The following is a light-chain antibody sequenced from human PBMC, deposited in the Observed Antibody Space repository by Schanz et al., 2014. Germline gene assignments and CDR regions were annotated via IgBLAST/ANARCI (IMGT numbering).Light chain of an antibody. Sequence: QSALTQPRSVSGSPGQSVTISCTGTSSDVGGYNYVSWYQQHPGKAPKLMIYDVNKRPSGVPDRFSGSKSGNTASLTISGLQAEDEADYYCSSFTSTNTWVFGGGTKLTVL. CDR2: DVN. CDR1: SSDVGGYNY. CDR3: SSFTSTNTWV. J-gene: IGLJ3*02. V-gene: IGLV2-11*01.